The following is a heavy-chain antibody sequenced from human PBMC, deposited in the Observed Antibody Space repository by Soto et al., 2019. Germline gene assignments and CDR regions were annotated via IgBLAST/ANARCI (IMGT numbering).Heavy chain of an antibody. Sequence: SETLSLTCAVYGGSFSGYYWSWICQPPGKGLEWIGEINHSGSTNYNPSLKSRVTISVDTSKNQFSLKLSSVTAADTAVYYCARAGRPRPENTVTFDYWGQGTLVTVSS. CDR1: GGSFSGYY. J-gene: IGHJ4*02. CDR2: INHSGST. D-gene: IGHD4-17*01. V-gene: IGHV4-34*01. CDR3: ARAGRPRPENTVTFDY.